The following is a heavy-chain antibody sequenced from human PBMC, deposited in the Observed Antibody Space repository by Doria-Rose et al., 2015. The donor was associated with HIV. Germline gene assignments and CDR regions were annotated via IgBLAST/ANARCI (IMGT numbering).Heavy chain of an antibody. CDR3: ARIKSSRWYHKCYFDF. CDR2: ISSDDER. V-gene: IGHV2-26*01. CDR1: GVSLSSPGMG. D-gene: IGHD6-13*01. Sequence: QVQLVQSGPVLVKPTETLTLTCTVSGVSLSSPGMGVSWIRQPPGKALEWLAYISSDDERSYITSLKSRLTISRCTSKSQVVLTMTDMDPVDTATYYCARIKSSRWYHKCYFDFWGQGTLVIVSA. J-gene: IGHJ4*02.